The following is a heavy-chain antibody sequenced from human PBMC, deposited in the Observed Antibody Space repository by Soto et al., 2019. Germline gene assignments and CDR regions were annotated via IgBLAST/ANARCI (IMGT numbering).Heavy chain of an antibody. CDR3: ARDEGPIRITTFGMVTINREYYGMDV. J-gene: IGHJ6*02. Sequence: QVQLVESGGGVVQPGRSLRLSCAASGFTFNNYGMHWVRQVPGKGLEWLAVIWYDGSNKDYADSVKGRFTISRDNSKNTLYLQMNSLRAEDTAVYFCARDEGPIRITTFGMVTINREYYGMDVWGQGTTVTVSS. CDR1: GFTFNNYG. CDR2: IWYDGSNK. V-gene: IGHV3-33*01. D-gene: IGHD3-3*01.